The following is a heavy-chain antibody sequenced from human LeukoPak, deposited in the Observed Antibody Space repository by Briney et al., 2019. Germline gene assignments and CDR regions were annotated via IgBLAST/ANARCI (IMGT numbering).Heavy chain of an antibody. CDR2: IYPGDSDT. D-gene: IGHD2-2*01. Sequence: GESLQISCQGSGYNFTSYWIGWVRQLPGKGLEWMGIIYPGDSDTRYSPSFQGQVTISADKSISTAYLQWSSLKASDTAMYYCARHPSLFYCSSTSCYLNWFDPWGQGTLVTVSS. CDR3: ARHPSLFYCSSTSCYLNWFDP. CDR1: GYNFTSYW. J-gene: IGHJ5*02. V-gene: IGHV5-51*01.